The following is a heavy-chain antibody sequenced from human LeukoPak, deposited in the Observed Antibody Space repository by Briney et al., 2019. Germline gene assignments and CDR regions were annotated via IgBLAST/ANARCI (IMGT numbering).Heavy chain of an antibody. V-gene: IGHV3-23*01. CDR2: ISGSGGST. J-gene: IGHJ3*02. CDR1: GFTFSSYA. Sequence: GGSLRLSCAASGFTFSSYAMSWVRQAPGKGLEWVSAISGSGGSTYYADSVKGRFTNSRDNSKNTLHLQMDSLKAEDTAVYYCAREDPYCSGGRCYAFDIWGQGTRVTVSS. CDR3: AREDPYCSGGRCYAFDI. D-gene: IGHD2-15*01.